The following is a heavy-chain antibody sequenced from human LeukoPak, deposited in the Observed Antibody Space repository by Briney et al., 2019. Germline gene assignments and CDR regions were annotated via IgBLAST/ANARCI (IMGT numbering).Heavy chain of an antibody. Sequence: SETLSLTCTVSGGSISSYYWSWIRQPPGKGLEWIGYIYTSGSTNYNPSLKSRVTMSVDTSKNQFSLKLSSVTAADTAVYYCAREGDSSTDYWGQGTLVTVSS. J-gene: IGHJ4*02. CDR1: GGSISSYY. CDR2: IYTSGST. CDR3: AREGDSSTDY. D-gene: IGHD6-13*01. V-gene: IGHV4-4*08.